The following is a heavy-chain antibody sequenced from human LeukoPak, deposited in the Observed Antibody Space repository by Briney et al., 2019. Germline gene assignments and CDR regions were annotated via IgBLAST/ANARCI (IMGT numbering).Heavy chain of an antibody. Sequence: ASVKVSCKASGYTFTGYYMHWVRQAPGQGLEWMGWINPNSGGTNYAQKLQGRVTITGDTSIDTAYMQLSRLRSDDTAVYYCAKDRYGDYEAPFHYYMDAWGRGTTVTVSS. CDR1: GYTFTGYY. CDR3: AKDRYGDYEAPFHYYMDA. J-gene: IGHJ6*03. D-gene: IGHD5-12*01. CDR2: INPNSGGT. V-gene: IGHV1-2*02.